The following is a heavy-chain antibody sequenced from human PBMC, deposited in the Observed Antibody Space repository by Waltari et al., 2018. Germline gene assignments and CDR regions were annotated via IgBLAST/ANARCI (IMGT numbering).Heavy chain of an antibody. CDR2: ISSSSSTI. CDR3: ARSGQQLALEPMDY. D-gene: IGHD6-13*01. Sequence: EVQLVESGGGLVQPGGSLRLSCAASGFPFSSYSMTWVRPAPGKGLEWVSYISSSSSTIYYADSVKGRFTISRDNAKNSLYLQMNSLRAEDTAVYYCARSGQQLALEPMDYWGQGTLVTVSS. V-gene: IGHV3-48*01. J-gene: IGHJ4*02. CDR1: GFPFSSYS.